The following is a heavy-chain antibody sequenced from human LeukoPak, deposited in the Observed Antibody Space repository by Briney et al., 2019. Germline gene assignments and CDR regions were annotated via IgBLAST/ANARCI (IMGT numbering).Heavy chain of an antibody. J-gene: IGHJ6*03. Sequence: QSGGSLRLSCAASGFTFSSYWMSWVRQAPGKGLEWVANIKQDGSEKYYVDSVKGRFTISRDNARNSLYLQMNGLRVEDTAVHYCARDPYSGTYGNTYYYYMDVWGKGTTVTISS. D-gene: IGHD1-26*01. V-gene: IGHV3-7*01. CDR1: GFTFSSYW. CDR3: ARDPYSGTYGNTYYYYMDV. CDR2: IKQDGSEK.